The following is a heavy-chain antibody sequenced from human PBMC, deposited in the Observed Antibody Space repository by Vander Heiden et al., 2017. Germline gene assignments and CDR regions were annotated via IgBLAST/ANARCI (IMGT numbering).Heavy chain of an antibody. CDR3: ANFRTYYFDY. V-gene: IGHV3-23*01. CDR2: ISGSGGST. D-gene: IGHD1-7*01. CDR1: GFTFSSDA. Sequence: EVQLLESGGGLVQPGGFLRLSCAASGFTFSSDAIGWGGQAPGKGMEWVSAISGSGGSTYYADSVKGRFTISRDNSKNTLYLQMNSLRAEDTAVYYCANFRTYYFDYWGQGTLVTVSS. J-gene: IGHJ4*02.